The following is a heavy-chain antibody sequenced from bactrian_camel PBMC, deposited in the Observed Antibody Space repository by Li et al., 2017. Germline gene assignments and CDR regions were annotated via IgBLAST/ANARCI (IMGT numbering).Heavy chain of an antibody. CDR3: TKGVGGTPYN. J-gene: IGHJ4*01. D-gene: IGHD6*01. V-gene: IGHV3S40*01. CDR1: GFTFTTPA. Sequence: VQLVESGGGSVQPGGSLNLSCVASGFTFTTPALSWVRQAPGKELEWVSSISSAGDTTWYSDSVQGRFTVSRDNAKNMVYLQLNSLKTEDTAMYYCTKGVGGTPYNWGQGTQVTVS. CDR2: ISSAGDTT.